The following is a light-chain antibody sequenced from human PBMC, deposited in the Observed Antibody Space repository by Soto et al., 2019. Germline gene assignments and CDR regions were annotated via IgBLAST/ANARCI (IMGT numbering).Light chain of an antibody. J-gene: IGLJ3*02. V-gene: IGLV2-11*01. Sequence: QSALTQPRSVSGSPGQSVTISCTGTTNDVGNYNYVSWYQQHPSKAPKLMIYDVTKRPSGVPDRFSGSKSGNTASLTISGLQAEDEADYYCCSYARYRVLVFGGGTKVTVL. CDR3: CSYARYRVLV. CDR2: DVT. CDR1: TNDVGNYNY.